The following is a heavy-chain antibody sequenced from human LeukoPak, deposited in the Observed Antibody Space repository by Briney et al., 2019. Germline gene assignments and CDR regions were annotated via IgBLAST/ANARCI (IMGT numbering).Heavy chain of an antibody. V-gene: IGHV3-7*03. Sequence: GGSLRLSCAASGFTFSSYWMSWVRLAPGKGLEWVANIKEDGSERYYVDSVKGRFTISRDNAKNSLYLQMNSLSAEDTALYYCAKVLQGSWYYFDHWGQGTLVTVSS. CDR2: IKEDGSER. CDR3: AKVLQGSWYYFDH. D-gene: IGHD2-8*02. J-gene: IGHJ4*02. CDR1: GFTFSSYW.